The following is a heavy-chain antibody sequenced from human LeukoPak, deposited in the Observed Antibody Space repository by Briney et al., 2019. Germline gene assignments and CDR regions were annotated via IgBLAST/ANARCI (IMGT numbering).Heavy chain of an antibody. Sequence: SSETLSLTCTVSGYSISSGYYWGWIRQPPGKGLEWIGSIYHSGSTYYNPSLKSRVTISIDTSKNQFSLKLRFVTAGDTAVYYCARVRCSGGSCPYYYYYYYMDVWGKGTTVTVSS. CDR3: ARVRCSGGSCPYYYYYYYMDV. CDR2: IYHSGST. J-gene: IGHJ6*03. CDR1: GYSISSGYY. D-gene: IGHD2-15*01. V-gene: IGHV4-38-2*02.